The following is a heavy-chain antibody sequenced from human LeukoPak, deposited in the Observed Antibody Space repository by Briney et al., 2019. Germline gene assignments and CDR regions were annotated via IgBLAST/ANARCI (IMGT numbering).Heavy chain of an antibody. CDR3: ARGDSIAVARYYFDY. CDR1: GGSISSISYC. V-gene: IGHV4-39*07. D-gene: IGHD6-19*01. J-gene: IGHJ4*02. Sequence: SETLSLTCTVSGGSISSISYCWGWIRQPPGEGLEWIGSISYSGSTYYNPSLKSRLTISIDTSKNQFSLKLSSVTAADTAVYYFARGDSIAVARYYFDYWGQGALVTVSA. CDR2: ISYSGST.